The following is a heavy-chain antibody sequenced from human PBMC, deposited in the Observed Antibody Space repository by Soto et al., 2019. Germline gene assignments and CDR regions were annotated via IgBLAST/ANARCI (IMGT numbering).Heavy chain of an antibody. CDR2: INPKSGGT. V-gene: IGHV1-2*04. CDR1: GYTFSDFY. CDR3: ATSRTSIAVAGETEYYFDY. Sequence: ASVKVSCKTSGYTFSDFYMHWVRQAPGQGLEGMGWINPKSGGTKYAQNFQGWVTMTRDTSISTAYMELSRLRSDDTAVDYCATSRTSIAVAGETEYYFDYWGQGTLVTVSS. J-gene: IGHJ4*02. D-gene: IGHD6-19*01.